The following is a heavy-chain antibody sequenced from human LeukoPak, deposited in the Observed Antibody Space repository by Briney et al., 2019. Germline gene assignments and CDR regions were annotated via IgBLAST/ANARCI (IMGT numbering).Heavy chain of an antibody. CDR3: AGYSGNYYSHAFDI. CDR2: IYSGGST. J-gene: IGHJ3*02. V-gene: IGHV3-53*01. Sequence: GGSLRLSSAASGFTVSSNYVSWVRQAPGKGLEWVSVIYSGGSTYYADSVKGRFTISRDSSKNTLYLQMNSLRAEDTAVYYCAGYSGNYYSHAFDIWGQGTMVTVSS. CDR1: GFTVSSNY. D-gene: IGHD1-26*01.